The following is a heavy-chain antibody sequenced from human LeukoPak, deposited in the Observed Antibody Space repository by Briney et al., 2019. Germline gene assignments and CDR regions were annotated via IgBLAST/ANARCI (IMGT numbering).Heavy chain of an antibody. CDR2: IIPIFGTA. CDR3: ASRVTAGPYFDY. D-gene: IGHD2-21*02. Sequence: ASVKVSCKASGGAFSSYAISWVRQAPGQGLEWMGGIIPIFGTANYAQKFQGRVTITTDESTSTAYMELGSLRSEDTAVYYCASRVTAGPYFDYWGQGTLVTVSS. J-gene: IGHJ4*02. CDR1: GGAFSSYA. V-gene: IGHV1-69*05.